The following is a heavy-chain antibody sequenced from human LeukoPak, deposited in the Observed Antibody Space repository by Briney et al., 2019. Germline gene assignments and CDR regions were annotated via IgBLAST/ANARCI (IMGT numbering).Heavy chain of an antibody. Sequence: SVKVSCKASGYTFTSYDINWVRQATGQGLEWMGWMNPNSGNTGNAQKFQGRVTITRNTSISTAYMELSSLRSEDTAVYYCARGPHILTTVSETGDYWGQGTLVTVSS. CDR1: GYTFTSYD. V-gene: IGHV1-8*03. D-gene: IGHD4-11*01. J-gene: IGHJ4*02. CDR3: ARGPHILTTVSETGDY. CDR2: MNPNSGNT.